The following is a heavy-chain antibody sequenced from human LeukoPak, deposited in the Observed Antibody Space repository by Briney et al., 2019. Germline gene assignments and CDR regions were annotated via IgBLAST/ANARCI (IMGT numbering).Heavy chain of an antibody. CDR3: ARSPDYGEYENRFDY. V-gene: IGHV5-51*01. CDR1: GYSFTSYW. CDR2: IYPGDSDT. Sequence: GESLKISCKGSGYSFTSYWIGWVRQMPGKGLEWMGIIYPGDSDTRYSPSFQGQVTISADKSISTAYLQWSSLKASDTAMYYCARSPDYGEYENRFDYWGQGTLVTVSS. D-gene: IGHD4-17*01. J-gene: IGHJ4*02.